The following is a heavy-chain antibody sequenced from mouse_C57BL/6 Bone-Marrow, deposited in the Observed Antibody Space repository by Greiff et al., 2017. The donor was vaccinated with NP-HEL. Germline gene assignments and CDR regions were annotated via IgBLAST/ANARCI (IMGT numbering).Heavy chain of an antibody. CDR1: GYAFSSYW. D-gene: IGHD1-1*01. CDR2: IYPGDGDT. J-gene: IGHJ2*01. CDR3: ARYYGSSYYFDY. V-gene: IGHV1-80*01. Sequence: VQLQQSGAELVKPGASVKISCKASGYAFSSYWMNWVKQRPGKGLEWIGQIYPGDGDTNYNGKFKGKATLTADKSSSIAYMQRSSLTSEDSAVYFCARYYGSSYYFDYWGQGTTLTVSS.